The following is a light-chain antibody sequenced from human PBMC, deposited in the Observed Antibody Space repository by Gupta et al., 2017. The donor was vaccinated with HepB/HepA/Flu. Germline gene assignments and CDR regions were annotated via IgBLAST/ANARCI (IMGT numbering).Light chain of an antibody. CDR3: LQSNYFPIT. V-gene: IGKV1-17*01. CDR1: QGIGNN. Sequence: DTQMTQSPSSLSASVGDRVAITCRASQGIGNNLAWYQQKPGRAPKRLIYAISSLQSGVPSRFGGIGSGTEFTLTISSLQPEDFATYYCLQSNYFPITFGQGTKL. CDR2: AIS. J-gene: IGKJ2*01.